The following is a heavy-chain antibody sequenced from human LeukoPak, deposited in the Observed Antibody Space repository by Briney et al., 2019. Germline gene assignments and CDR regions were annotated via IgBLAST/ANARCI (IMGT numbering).Heavy chain of an antibody. V-gene: IGHV4-39*01. J-gene: IGHJ4*02. CDR2: IYYSGST. D-gene: IGHD2-15*01. CDR3: ARHVGWGVGAILYYFDY. CDR1: GGSIKSRRYY. Sequence: WETLYPLLSISGGSIKSRRYYWGWIRQPPGKGLEWIGSIYYSGSTYYNPSLKSRVTISVDTSKNRFSLKLRSVTAADTAVYYCARHVGWGVGAILYYFDYWGQGTLVTVSS.